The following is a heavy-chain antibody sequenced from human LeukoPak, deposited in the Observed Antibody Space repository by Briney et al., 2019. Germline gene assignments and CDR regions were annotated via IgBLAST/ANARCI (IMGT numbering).Heavy chain of an antibody. CDR1: GFAFSSYW. CDR2: IKQDGSEE. D-gene: IGHD5-12*01. V-gene: IGHV3-7*03. Sequence: GGSLRLSCAASGFAFSSYWMSWVRQAPGKGLEWVANIKQDGSEEYYVDSVKGRFTISRDNAENSLYLQMNSLRVEDTAVYYCGRGYRGYVFFDYWGQGTLVTVSS. J-gene: IGHJ4*02. CDR3: GRGYRGYVFFDY.